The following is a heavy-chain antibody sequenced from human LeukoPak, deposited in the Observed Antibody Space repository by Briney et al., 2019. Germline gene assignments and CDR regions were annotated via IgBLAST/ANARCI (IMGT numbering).Heavy chain of an antibody. CDR2: ISYDGSNK. CDR3: AKAPRVVIIYFDY. D-gene: IGHD3-3*01. CDR1: GFTFSSYA. Sequence: GGSLRLSCAASGFTFSSYAMHWVRQAPGKGLEWVASISYDGSNKYYADSVKGRFTISRDNSKNTLYLQMNSLRAEDTAVYYCAKAPRVVIIYFDYWGQGTLVTVPS. V-gene: IGHV3-30*04. J-gene: IGHJ4*02.